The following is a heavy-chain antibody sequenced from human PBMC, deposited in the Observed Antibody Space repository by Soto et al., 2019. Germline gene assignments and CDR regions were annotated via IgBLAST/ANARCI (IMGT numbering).Heavy chain of an antibody. Sequence: EVQLEESGGDLVQPGGSLRLSCAASGFIFRTYLMSWVRQAPGKGLDWVANINQDGSVEYYADSVRGRFTISRDNSKKSLFLDMKSLRAEDTAVYYCATYHGDDWESERRRYWGQGTLVSVSS. V-gene: IGHV3-7*01. CDR1: GFIFRTYL. J-gene: IGHJ4*02. CDR2: INQDGSVE. D-gene: IGHD2-21*02. CDR3: ATYHGDDWESERRRY.